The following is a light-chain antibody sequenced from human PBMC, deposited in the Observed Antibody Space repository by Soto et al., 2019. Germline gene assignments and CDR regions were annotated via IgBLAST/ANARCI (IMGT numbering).Light chain of an antibody. CDR1: QSISNSY. V-gene: IGKV3-11*01. CDR3: QQCYNWPQWT. CDR2: DAS. Sequence: EVVLTRSPGTLSLSPGERGTLSCTATQSISNSYLAWYQQKPGQAPRLLIYDASNRATGIPASFSGSGSATDFTLTISSLQPEDFAPYYCQQCYNWPQWTFGQGTKVDIK. J-gene: IGKJ1*01.